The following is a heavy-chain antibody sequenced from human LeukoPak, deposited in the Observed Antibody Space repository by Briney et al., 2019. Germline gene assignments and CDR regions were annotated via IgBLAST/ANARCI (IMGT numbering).Heavy chain of an antibody. CDR1: GGSFSGYY. CDR2: INHSGST. D-gene: IGHD2-21*01. CDR3: ARGPVYSRSLRHPARGAFDI. Sequence: SETLSLTCAVYGGSFSGYYWSWIRQPPGKGLEWIGEINHSGSTNYNPSLKSRVTISVDTSKNQFSLKLSSVTAADTAVYYCARGPVYSRSLRHPARGAFDIWGQGTMVTVSS. V-gene: IGHV4-34*01. J-gene: IGHJ3*02.